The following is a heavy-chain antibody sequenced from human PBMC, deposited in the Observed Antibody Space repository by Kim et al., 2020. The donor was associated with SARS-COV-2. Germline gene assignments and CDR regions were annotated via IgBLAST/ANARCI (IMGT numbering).Heavy chain of an antibody. Sequence: GGSLRLSCAASGFTFSSYAMHWVRQAPGKGLEWVAVISYDGSNKYYADSVKGRFTISRDNSKNTLYLQMNSLRAEDTAVYYCARDLGYCSSTSCYGPDY. CDR2: ISYDGSNK. J-gene: IGHJ4*01. D-gene: IGHD2-2*01. CDR1: GFTFSSYA. V-gene: IGHV3-30*04. CDR3: ARDLGYCSSTSCYGPDY.